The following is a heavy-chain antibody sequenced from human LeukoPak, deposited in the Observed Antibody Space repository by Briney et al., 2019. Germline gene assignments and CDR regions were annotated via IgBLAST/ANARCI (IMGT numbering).Heavy chain of an antibody. CDR3: ARDRASSSLFRRYYYYMDV. CDR2: MNPNSGNT. J-gene: IGHJ6*03. CDR1: GYTFTSHD. Sequence: ASVKVSCKASGYTFTSHDINWVRQATGQGLEWMGWMNPNSGNTGYAQKFQGRVTMTRNTSISTAYMELSSLRSDDTAVYYCARDRASSSLFRRYYYYMDVWGKGTTVTISS. V-gene: IGHV1-8*01. D-gene: IGHD6-13*01.